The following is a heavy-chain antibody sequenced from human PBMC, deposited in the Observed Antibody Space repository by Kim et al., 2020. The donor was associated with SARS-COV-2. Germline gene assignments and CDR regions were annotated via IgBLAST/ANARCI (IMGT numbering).Heavy chain of an antibody. V-gene: IGHV3-74*01. CDR3: ARGGTSYGYGLDY. D-gene: IGHD5-18*01. J-gene: IGHJ4*02. Sequence: ADSVKGRFTMSRDNSKNTLYLEMNSLRVDDTAVYYCARGGTSYGYGLDYWGQGALVTVSS.